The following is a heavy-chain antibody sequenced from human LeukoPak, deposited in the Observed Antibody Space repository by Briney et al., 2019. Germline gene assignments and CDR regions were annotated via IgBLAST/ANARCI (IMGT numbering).Heavy chain of an antibody. D-gene: IGHD3-9*01. Sequence: GASVKVSCKASGYTFTSYYMHWVRQAPGQGLEWMGIINPSGGSTSYAQKFQGRVTMTRDTSISTAYMELSRLRSDDTAVYYCARDGLRYFDWLLPTNWFDPWGQGTLVTVSS. J-gene: IGHJ5*02. CDR3: ARDGLRYFDWLLPTNWFDP. V-gene: IGHV1-46*01. CDR1: GYTFTSYY. CDR2: INPSGGST.